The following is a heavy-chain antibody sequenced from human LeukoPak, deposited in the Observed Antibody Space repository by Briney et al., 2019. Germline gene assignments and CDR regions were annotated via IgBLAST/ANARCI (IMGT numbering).Heavy chain of an antibody. CDR3: ARGSGVSYYYGAGSSDFDY. J-gene: IGHJ4*02. CDR1: GYTFTSYD. CDR2: MNPNSGNT. V-gene: IGHV1-8*01. Sequence: GSVTVSCKASGYTFTSYDINWVRQATGQGLEWMGWMNPNSGNTGYAQKFQGRVTMTRNTSISTAYMELSSLRSEDTAVYYCARGSGVSYYYGAGSSDFDYWGQGTLVTVSS. D-gene: IGHD3-10*01.